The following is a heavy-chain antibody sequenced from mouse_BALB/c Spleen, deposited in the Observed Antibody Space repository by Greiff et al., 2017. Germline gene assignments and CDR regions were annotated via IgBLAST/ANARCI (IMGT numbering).Heavy chain of an antibody. J-gene: IGHJ4*01. D-gene: IGHD2-10*02. CDR1: GYSFTDYI. CDR2: INPYYGST. CDR3: ATYGNDYAMDY. V-gene: IGHV1-39*01. Sequence: VQLQQSGPELVKPGASVKISCKASGYSFTDYIMLWVKQSHGKSLEWIGNINPYYGSTSYNLKFKGKATLTVDKSSSTAYMQLNSLTSEDSAVYYCATYGNDYAMDYWGQGTSVTVSS.